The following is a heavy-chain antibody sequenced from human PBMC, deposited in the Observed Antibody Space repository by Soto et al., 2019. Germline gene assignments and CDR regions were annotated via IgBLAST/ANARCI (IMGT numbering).Heavy chain of an antibody. V-gene: IGHV3-21*06. J-gene: IGHJ6*02. CDR1: GFTFSLYT. D-gene: IGHD2-15*01. Sequence: EVQLVESGGGLVKPGGSLRLSCAASGFTFSLYTMTWVRQAPGKGLEWVSSISSATSDMYYADSVKGRFTISRDNSKNSLYLHMNSLTAEDTALYYCVTLCGGSCYFGVDVWGQGTTVTVSS. CDR2: ISSATSDM. CDR3: VTLCGGSCYFGVDV.